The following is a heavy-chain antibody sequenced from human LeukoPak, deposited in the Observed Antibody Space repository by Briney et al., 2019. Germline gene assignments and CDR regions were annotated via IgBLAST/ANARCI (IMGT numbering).Heavy chain of an antibody. CDR3: ARWEDDSSGYYHHYAFDI. CDR1: GGTFSSYA. Sequence: GASVKVSCKASGGTFSSYAISWVRQAPGQGPEWMGGIIPIFGTANYAQKFQGRVTITADESTSTAYMELSSLRSEDTAVYYCARWEDDSSGYYHHYAFDIWGQGTMVTVSS. D-gene: IGHD3-22*01. CDR2: IIPIFGTA. J-gene: IGHJ3*02. V-gene: IGHV1-69*01.